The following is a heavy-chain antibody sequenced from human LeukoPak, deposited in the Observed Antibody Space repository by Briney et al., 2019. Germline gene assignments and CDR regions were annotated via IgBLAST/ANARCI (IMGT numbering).Heavy chain of an antibody. Sequence: SETLSLTCTVSGGSISSSSYYWGWIRQPPGKGLEWIGSIYYSGSTYYNPSLKSRVTISVDTSKNQFSLKLSSVTAADTAVYYCARLGGYDFWSGYSHYFDYWGQGTLVTVSS. CDR2: IYYSGST. CDR1: GGSISSSSYY. V-gene: IGHV4-39*01. D-gene: IGHD3-3*01. CDR3: ARLGGYDFWSGYSHYFDY. J-gene: IGHJ4*02.